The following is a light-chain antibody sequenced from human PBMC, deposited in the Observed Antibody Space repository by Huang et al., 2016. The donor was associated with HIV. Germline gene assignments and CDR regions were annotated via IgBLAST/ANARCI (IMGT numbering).Light chain of an antibody. J-gene: IGKJ2*03. CDR1: QDISNY. V-gene: IGKV1-33*01. CDR2: AAT. Sequence: DIQMTQSPSSLSASIGDRVTLTCQASQDISNYVNWYQQKPGKAPKLLLYAATNSEAGVPSRFSGSGSGTDFTLTISRLQPEDFATYYCQQFDNVPYSFGQGTRLEIK. CDR3: QQFDNVPYS.